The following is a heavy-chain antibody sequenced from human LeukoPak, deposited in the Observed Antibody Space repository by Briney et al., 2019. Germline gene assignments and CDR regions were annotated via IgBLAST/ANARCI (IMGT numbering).Heavy chain of an antibody. Sequence: GESLQISSHGSGYGFTSYWIGWGRPMTGKGREWMGRIYHGESDTRYSPPFQGQVTISADKSISTAYLQWSSLKASDTAMYYCARRLAVAGRGYYSMDVWGQGTTVTVSS. CDR3: ARRLAVAGRGYYSMDV. D-gene: IGHD6-19*01. J-gene: IGHJ6*02. CDR2: IYHGESDT. V-gene: IGHV5-51*01. CDR1: GYGFTSYW.